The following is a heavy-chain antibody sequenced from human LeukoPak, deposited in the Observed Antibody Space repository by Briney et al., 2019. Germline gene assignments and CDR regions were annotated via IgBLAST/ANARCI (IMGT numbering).Heavy chain of an antibody. Sequence: GGSLRLSCVGSRFTFSNYAMTWVRQAPGKGLEWVSAISASGGSTYYADSVKGRFAISRDNSKNTLYLQMNSLRAEDTAVYYCAKDLGDLLRYFSNWGQGTLVTVSS. CDR3: AKDLGDLLRYFSN. D-gene: IGHD3-9*01. CDR2: ISASGGST. V-gene: IGHV3-23*01. J-gene: IGHJ4*02. CDR1: RFTFSNYA.